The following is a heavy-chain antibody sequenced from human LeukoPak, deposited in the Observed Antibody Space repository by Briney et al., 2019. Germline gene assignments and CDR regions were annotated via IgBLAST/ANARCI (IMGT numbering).Heavy chain of an antibody. J-gene: IGHJ4*02. CDR2: IYYSGST. V-gene: IGHV4-59*01. CDR1: GGSISSYY. CDR3: ARAPTAMVPFFDY. Sequence: SETLSLTCTVSGGSISSYYWSWIRQPPGKGLEWIGYIYYSGSTNYNPSLKSRVTISVDTSKNQFSLKLSSVTAADTAVYYRARAPTAMVPFFDYWGQGTLVTVSS. D-gene: IGHD5-18*01.